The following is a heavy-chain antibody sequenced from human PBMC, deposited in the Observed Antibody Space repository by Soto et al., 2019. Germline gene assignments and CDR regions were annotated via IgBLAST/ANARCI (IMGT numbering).Heavy chain of an antibody. V-gene: IGHV3-21*01. CDR3: ARVSVRSSWPNNYFDY. D-gene: IGHD2-2*01. Sequence: GSLRLSCAASGFTFSSYSMNWVRQAPGKGLEWVSSISSSSSYIYYADSVKGRFTISRDNAKNSLYLQMNSLRAEDTAVYYCARVSVRSSWPNNYFDYWGQGTLVTVSS. CDR1: GFTFSSYS. J-gene: IGHJ4*02. CDR2: ISSSSSYI.